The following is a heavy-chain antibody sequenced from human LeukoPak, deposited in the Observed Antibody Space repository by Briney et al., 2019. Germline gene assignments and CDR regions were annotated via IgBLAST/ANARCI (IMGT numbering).Heavy chain of an antibody. Sequence: GGSLRLSCAASGFTFSSYSMNWVRQAPGKGLEWVSYISSTSRTMYYADSVKGRFTISRDNAKNSLYLQMNSLRAADTAVYYCARGTWGSTYYFDYWGQGTLVTVSS. V-gene: IGHV3-48*04. D-gene: IGHD7-27*01. CDR2: ISSTSRTM. J-gene: IGHJ4*02. CDR1: GFTFSSYS. CDR3: ARGTWGSTYYFDY.